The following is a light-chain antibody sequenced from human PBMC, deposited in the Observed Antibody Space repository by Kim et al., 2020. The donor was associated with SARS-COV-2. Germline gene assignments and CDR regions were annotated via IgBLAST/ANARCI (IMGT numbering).Light chain of an antibody. CDR1: QGISSH. V-gene: IGKV1-39*01. CDR2: AAS. J-gene: IGKJ5*01. CDR3: QQGYSSPQIT. Sequence: SVGDRVIITCRTSQGISSHLNWYQQKPGKAPKLLIFAASSLQSGVPSRFSGSGSGTDFTLTITTLQPEDFATYYCQQGYSSPQITFGQGTRLEIK.